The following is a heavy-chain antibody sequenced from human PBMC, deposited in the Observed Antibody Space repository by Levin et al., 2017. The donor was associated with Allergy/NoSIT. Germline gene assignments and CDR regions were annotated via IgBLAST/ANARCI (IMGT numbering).Heavy chain of an antibody. J-gene: IGHJ4*02. CDR3: ARGFYGDYGFDY. D-gene: IGHD4-17*01. CDR2: ISSDGSTT. Sequence: GGSLRLSCAASGFNFRNHWIHWVRQVPGKGLVWVSRISSDGSTTFYADSVKGRFTISRDNVKNTVSLQMNSLRADDTALYYCARGFYGDYGFDYWGQGTLLTVSS. CDR1: GFNFRNHW. V-gene: IGHV3-74*01.